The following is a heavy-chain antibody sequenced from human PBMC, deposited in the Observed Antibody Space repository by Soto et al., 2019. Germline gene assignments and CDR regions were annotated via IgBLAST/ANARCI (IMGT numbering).Heavy chain of an antibody. V-gene: IGHV4-59*01. CDR1: GGSISSYY. D-gene: IGHD3-22*01. CDR2: IYYSGST. Sequence: LSLTCTVSGGSISSYYWSWIRQPPGKGLEWIGYIYYSGSTNYNPSLKSRVTISVDTSKNQFSLKLSSVTAADTAVYYCARTAYYYDSSGYYGLDYFDYWGQGTLVTVSS. CDR3: ARTAYYYDSSGYYGLDYFDY. J-gene: IGHJ4*02.